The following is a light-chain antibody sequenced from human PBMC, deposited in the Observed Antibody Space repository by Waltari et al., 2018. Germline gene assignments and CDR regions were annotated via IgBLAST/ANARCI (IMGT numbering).Light chain of an antibody. Sequence: DIQMTQSPSTLSASVGDRVTITCRASQSISSWLAWYQQKPGNVPKLLIDDASSLESGVPSRFSGSGSGTEFTLTISSLQPDDFATYYCQQYNSYSWTFGQGTKVEIK. CDR1: QSISSW. CDR2: DAS. V-gene: IGKV1-5*01. CDR3: QQYNSYSWT. J-gene: IGKJ1*01.